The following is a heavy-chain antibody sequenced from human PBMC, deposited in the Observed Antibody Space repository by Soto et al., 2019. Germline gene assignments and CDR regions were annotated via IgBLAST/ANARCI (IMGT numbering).Heavy chain of an antibody. CDR3: AGRTMVRGVSSY. V-gene: IGHV3-23*01. CDR2: ISGSGDST. CDR1: GITFSSYA. Sequence: GGSLRLSCAASGITFSSYAMNWVRQAPGKGLEWVSVISGSGDSTYYADSVKGRFTISRDNSKNTLYLQMNSLRAEDTAVYYCAGRTMVRGVSSYWGQGTLVTVS. D-gene: IGHD3-10*01. J-gene: IGHJ4*02.